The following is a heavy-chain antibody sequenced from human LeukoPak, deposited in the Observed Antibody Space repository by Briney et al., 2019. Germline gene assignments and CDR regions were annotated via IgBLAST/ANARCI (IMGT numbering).Heavy chain of an antibody. CDR1: GFTFSDYY. CDR2: ITSSGANV. J-gene: IGHJ4*02. Sequence: GGSLRLSCAASGFTFSDYYMSWIRQASGKGLEWLSYITSSGANVYYADSVKGRFTVSRDNARKSLYLQMNSLRAEDTAVYYCARQWFGDYWGQGTLVTVSS. V-gene: IGHV3-11*01. CDR3: ARQWFGDY. D-gene: IGHD3-10*01.